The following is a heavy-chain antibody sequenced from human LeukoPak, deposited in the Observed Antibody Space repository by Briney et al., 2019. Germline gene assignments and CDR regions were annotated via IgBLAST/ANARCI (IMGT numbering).Heavy chain of an antibody. Sequence: PGGSLRLSCAASGFTFSSYAMSWVRQAPGKGLEWVSAISGSGGSTYYADPVKGRFTISRDNSKNTLYLQMNSLRAEDTAVYYCAKDLMTGYSSSWLVDYWGQGTLVTVSS. CDR3: AKDLMTGYSSSWLVDY. J-gene: IGHJ4*02. CDR2: ISGSGGST. V-gene: IGHV3-23*01. D-gene: IGHD6-13*01. CDR1: GFTFSSYA.